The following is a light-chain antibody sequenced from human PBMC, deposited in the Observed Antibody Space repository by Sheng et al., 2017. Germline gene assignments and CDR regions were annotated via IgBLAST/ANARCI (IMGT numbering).Light chain of an antibody. CDR2: GNS. V-gene: IGLV1-40*01. CDR3: QSYDSSLSGSV. CDR1: SSNIGAGYD. J-gene: IGLJ3*02. Sequence: QSVLTQPPSVSGAPGQRVTISCTGSSSNIGAGYDVHWYQQLPGTAPKLLIYGNSNRPSGVPDRFSGSKSGTSASLAITGLQAEDEADYYCQSYDSSLSGSVFGGGPADRP.